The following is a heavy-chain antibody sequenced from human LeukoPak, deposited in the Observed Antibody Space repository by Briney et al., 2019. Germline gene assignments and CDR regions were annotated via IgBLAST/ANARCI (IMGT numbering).Heavy chain of an antibody. CDR1: GFTFSKYA. V-gene: IGHV3-23*01. CDR3: ARDRGSGWYDY. CDR2: ISASGDST. Sequence: GGSLRLSCAASGFTFSKYAMSWVRQAPGKGLEWVSGISASGDSTYYADSVKGRFTISRDNSRTTLYLHMRSLRAEDTAVYYCARDRGSGWYDYWGQGTLVTVSS. J-gene: IGHJ4*02. D-gene: IGHD6-19*01.